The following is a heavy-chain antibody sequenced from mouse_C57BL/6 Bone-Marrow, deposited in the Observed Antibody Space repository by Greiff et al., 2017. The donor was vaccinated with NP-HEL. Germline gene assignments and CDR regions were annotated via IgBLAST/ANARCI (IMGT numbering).Heavy chain of an antibody. CDR1: GFTFNTYA. V-gene: IGHV10-3*01. CDR2: IRSKSSNYAT. J-gene: IGHJ4*01. Sequence: DVMLVESGGGLVQPKGSLKLSCAASGFTFNTYAIHWVRQAPGKGLEWVARIRSKSSNYATYYADSVKDRFTISRDDSQSMLYLQMNNLKTEDTAMYYCVIPLYYGSSYEAMDYWGQGTSVTVSS. CDR3: VIPLYYGSSYEAMDY. D-gene: IGHD1-1*01.